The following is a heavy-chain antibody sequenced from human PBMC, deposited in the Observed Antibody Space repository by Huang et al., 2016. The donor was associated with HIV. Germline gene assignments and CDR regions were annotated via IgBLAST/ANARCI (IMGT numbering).Heavy chain of an antibody. V-gene: IGHV5-51*01. CDR1: GYGFSRDW. CDR2: IYPRDSET. Sequence: EVLLVQSGAELKEPGESVKISCMASGYGFSRDWIGWGRQKPGKGLEWMGIIYPRDSETKYSPSFGGQVTISADKSTRTSYLQWESLKAPDTAIYFCARQVDGFRAHFDFWGQGTLVSVSS. D-gene: IGHD5-18*01. CDR3: ARQVDGFRAHFDF. J-gene: IGHJ4*02.